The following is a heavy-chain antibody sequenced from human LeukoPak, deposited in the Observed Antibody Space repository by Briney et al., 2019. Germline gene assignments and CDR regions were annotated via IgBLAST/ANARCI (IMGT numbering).Heavy chain of an antibody. Sequence: PGGSLRLSCAASGFTFSSYSMNWVRQAPGKGLEWVSYISSSSSTIYYADSVKGRFTISRDNAKNSLYLQMNSLRAEDTAVYYCARDQTVVVPAAMHDYWGQGTLVTVSS. J-gene: IGHJ4*02. CDR3: ARDQTVVVPAAMHDY. D-gene: IGHD2-2*01. CDR2: ISSSSSTI. CDR1: GFTFSSYS. V-gene: IGHV3-48*01.